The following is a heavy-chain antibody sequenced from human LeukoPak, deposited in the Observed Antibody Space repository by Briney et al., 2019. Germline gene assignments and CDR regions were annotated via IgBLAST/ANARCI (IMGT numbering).Heavy chain of an antibody. D-gene: IGHD3-3*01. CDR2: ISYDGSYM. CDR1: GFTFSSYA. CDR3: ARGQHWRVESHAFDI. J-gene: IGHJ3*02. V-gene: IGHV3-30*04. Sequence: GGSLRLSCVASGFTFSSYAMHWVRQAPGKGLEWVAVISYDGSYMSYADSVKGRFTISRDNSKNTLYVQMNSLRAEDTAVYYCARGQHWRVESHAFDIWGQGTMVTVSS.